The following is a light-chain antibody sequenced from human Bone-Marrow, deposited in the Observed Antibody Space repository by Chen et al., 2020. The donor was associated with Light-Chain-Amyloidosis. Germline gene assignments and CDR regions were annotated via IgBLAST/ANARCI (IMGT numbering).Light chain of an antibody. CDR2: RDT. J-gene: IGLJ2*01. CDR1: DLPTKY. CDR3: QSADSSGTYEVI. Sequence: SYDLKQPSSVSVSPGRTARITCSGDDLPTKYAYWYQQKPVQAPVLVIHRDTQRPSGISERFSGSSSGTTATLTISGVQAEDEADYHCQSADSSGTYEVIFGGGTKLTVL. V-gene: IGLV3-25*03.